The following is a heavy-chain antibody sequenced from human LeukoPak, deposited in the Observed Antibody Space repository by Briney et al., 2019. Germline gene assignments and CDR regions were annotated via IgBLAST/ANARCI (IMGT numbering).Heavy chain of an antibody. CDR1: GGTFSSYA. J-gene: IGHJ4*02. D-gene: IGHD4-17*01. V-gene: IGHV1-69*05. CDR3: AAPSQHDYGDYVVSFDY. Sequence: ASVKVSCKASGGTFSSYAISWVRQAPGQGLEWKGGIIPIFGTANYAQKFQGRVTITTDESTSTAYMELSSLRSEDRAVYYCAAPSQHDYGDYVVSFDYWGQGTLVTVSS. CDR2: IIPIFGTA.